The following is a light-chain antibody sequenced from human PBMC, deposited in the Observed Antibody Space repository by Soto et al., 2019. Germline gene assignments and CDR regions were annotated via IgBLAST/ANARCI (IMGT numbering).Light chain of an antibody. Sequence: DIQLTQSPCSLSAYVGDRVTITCRASQSISRYLNWYQQKPGKAPNILIYVASSLQSGVPSRFSGSGSGTDFTLTITSLQPEDFATYYCQQSYGTPITFGQGTRLEIK. V-gene: IGKV1-39*01. CDR1: QSISRY. CDR3: QQSYGTPIT. CDR2: VAS. J-gene: IGKJ5*01.